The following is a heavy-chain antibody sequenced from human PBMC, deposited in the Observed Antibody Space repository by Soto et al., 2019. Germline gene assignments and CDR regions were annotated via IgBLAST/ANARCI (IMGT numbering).Heavy chain of an antibody. V-gene: IGHV3-30-3*01. Sequence: QVQLVESGGGVVQPGRSLRLYCAASGFTFSSYAMYWVRQAPGKGLEWVAVISYDGSNKYYADSVKGRFTISRDNSKNTLYLQMNSLRAEDTAVYYCARAGCDGGRCYTLVGLRYGMDVWGQGTTVTVSS. CDR1: GFTFSSYA. D-gene: IGHD2-15*01. CDR3: ARAGCDGGRCYTLVGLRYGMDV. CDR2: ISYDGSNK. J-gene: IGHJ6*02.